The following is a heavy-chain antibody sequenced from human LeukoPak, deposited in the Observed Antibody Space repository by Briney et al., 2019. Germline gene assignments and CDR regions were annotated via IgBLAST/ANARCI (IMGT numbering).Heavy chain of an antibody. CDR2: ISSSSSYI. CDR3: AREQGGSGWSGFDY. Sequence: GGSLRLSCAASGFTFSSYSMNWVRQAPGKGLEWVSSISSSSSYIYYADSVKGRFTISRDNAKNSLYLQMNSLRTEDTAVYFCAREQGGSGWSGFDYWGQGTLVTVSS. V-gene: IGHV3-21*01. J-gene: IGHJ4*02. CDR1: GFTFSSYS. D-gene: IGHD6-19*01.